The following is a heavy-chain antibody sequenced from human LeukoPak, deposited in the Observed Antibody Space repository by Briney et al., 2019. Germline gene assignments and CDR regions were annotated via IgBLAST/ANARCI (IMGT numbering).Heavy chain of an antibody. CDR2: IKSKTDGGTT. Sequence: GGSLRLSCAASGFTFNDAWMTCVRQAPGKGLEWVGRIKSKTDGGTTDYAAPVKGRFTISRDDSKTTLYLQMNSLKTEGTAVYYCTTTLAVAGTSMGYWGQGTLVTVSS. D-gene: IGHD6-19*01. CDR1: GFTFNDAW. CDR3: TTTLAVAGTSMGY. J-gene: IGHJ4*02. V-gene: IGHV3-15*01.